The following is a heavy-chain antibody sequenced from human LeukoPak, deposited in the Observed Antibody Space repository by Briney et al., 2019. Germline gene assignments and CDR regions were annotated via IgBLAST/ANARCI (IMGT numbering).Heavy chain of an antibody. V-gene: IGHV3-49*03. CDR2: IRSKAYGGTT. Sequence: GGSLRLSCTASGFTFGDYAMSWFRQASGKGLEWVGFIRSKAYGGTTEYAASVKGRFTISRDDSKSIAYLQMNSLKTEDTAVYYCTRTDSSLMWSVGAFDIWGQGTMVTVSS. D-gene: IGHD1-26*01. CDR3: TRTDSSLMWSVGAFDI. J-gene: IGHJ3*02. CDR1: GFTFGDYA.